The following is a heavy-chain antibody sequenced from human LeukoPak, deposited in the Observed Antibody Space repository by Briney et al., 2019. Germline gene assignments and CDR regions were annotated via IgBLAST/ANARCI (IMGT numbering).Heavy chain of an antibody. D-gene: IGHD3-10*01. CDR3: AREPPRGRGSYYFDY. CDR1: GYTFTGYY. Sequence: ASVKVSCKPSGYTFTGYYMHWVRQAPGQGLEWMGWINPNSGATNYAQKFQGRVTLTRDTSINTAYMELSRLRSDDTAVYYCAREPPRGRGSYYFDYWGQGTLVTVSS. J-gene: IGHJ4*02. V-gene: IGHV1-2*02. CDR2: INPNSGAT.